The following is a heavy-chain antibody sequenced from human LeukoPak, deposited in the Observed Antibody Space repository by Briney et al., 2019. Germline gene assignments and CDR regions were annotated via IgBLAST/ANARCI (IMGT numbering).Heavy chain of an antibody. CDR1: GYPFTTYY. V-gene: IGHV1-2*02. D-gene: IGHD2-15*01. CDR2: INPKNGDT. J-gene: IGHJ4*02. Sequence: ASVKVSCKASGYPFTTYYIHWVRQAPGQGLEWMGWINPKNGDTNYAQKFQGRVTMTRDTSISTVYMELNRLTSDDTALYYCARVGYCTGDRCYLHFDYWGQGTLVTVSS. CDR3: ARVGYCTGDRCYLHFDY.